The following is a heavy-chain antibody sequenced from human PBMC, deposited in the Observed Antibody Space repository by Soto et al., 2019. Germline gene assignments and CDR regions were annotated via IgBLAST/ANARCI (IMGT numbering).Heavy chain of an antibody. V-gene: IGHV4-59*01. J-gene: IGHJ5*02. D-gene: IGHD3-16*01. Sequence: SETLSLTCTVSGGSIGGYYWSWIRQPPGKGLEWIGYIYYSGITNYNPPLKRRVPISVDTSRNQFSLRLSSVTAADTAGYYCARGLTMGQLPAHFDHWGQGTLVTVSS. CDR1: GGSIGGYY. CDR2: IYYSGIT. CDR3: ARGLTMGQLPAHFDH.